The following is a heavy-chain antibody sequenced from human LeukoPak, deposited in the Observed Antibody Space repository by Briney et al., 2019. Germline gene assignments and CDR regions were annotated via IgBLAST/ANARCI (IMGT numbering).Heavy chain of an antibody. CDR2: IIPIFGTA. V-gene: IGHV1-69*13. CDR3: ARDSVDTAMVRGFDY. Sequence: SVNVSCKASGGTFSSYAISWVRQAPGQGLEWMGGIIPIFGTANYAQKFQGRVTITADESTSTAYMELSSLRSEDTAVYYCARDSVDTAMVRGFDYWGQGTLVTVSS. J-gene: IGHJ4*02. CDR1: GGTFSSYA. D-gene: IGHD5-18*01.